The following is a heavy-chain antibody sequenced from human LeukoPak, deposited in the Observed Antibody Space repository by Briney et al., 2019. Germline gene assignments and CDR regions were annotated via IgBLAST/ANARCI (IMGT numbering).Heavy chain of an antibody. J-gene: IGHJ4*02. Sequence: PSETLSLTCTVSGGSISSSSYYWGWIRQPPGKGLEWTGSISYSGSTYYNPSLKSRVTISVDTSKNQFSLKLSSVTAADTAIYYCARDLNSSGYYLGIGYWGQGTLVTVSS. CDR1: GGSISSSSYY. CDR3: ARDLNSSGYYLGIGY. CDR2: ISYSGST. V-gene: IGHV4-39*07. D-gene: IGHD3-22*01.